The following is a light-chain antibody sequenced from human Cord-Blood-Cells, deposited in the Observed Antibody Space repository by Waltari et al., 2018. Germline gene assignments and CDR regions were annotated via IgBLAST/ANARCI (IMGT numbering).Light chain of an antibody. CDR1: QSVSSY. J-gene: IGKJ1*01. CDR3: QQRSNWPPT. CDR2: DAS. V-gene: IGKV3-11*01. Sequence: EIVLTQSPATLSLSPGERATLSCRASQSVSSYLALDQQQPGQAPRLLIYDASNSATGIPARFSGSGSGTDSTLTISSLEPEDFAVYYCQQRSNWPPTFGQGTKVEIK.